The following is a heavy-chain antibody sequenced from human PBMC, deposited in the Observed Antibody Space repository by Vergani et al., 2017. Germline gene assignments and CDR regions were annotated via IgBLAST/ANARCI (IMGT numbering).Heavy chain of an antibody. CDR2: IYYSWST. J-gene: IGHJ5*02. D-gene: IGHD6-19*01. CDR1: GASIRSSNYY. V-gene: IGHV4-39*01. CDR3: ARHSTVEWLVKLGWIDP. Sequence: QLQLQESGPGLVKPSATLSLTCSVSGASIRSSNYYWGWIRQPPGKVLDWIASIYYSWSTYYNPSLKSRVTISVDTSKNQFSLKLSSVTAADTAVYFCARHSTVEWLVKLGWIDPWGQGILFTVSS.